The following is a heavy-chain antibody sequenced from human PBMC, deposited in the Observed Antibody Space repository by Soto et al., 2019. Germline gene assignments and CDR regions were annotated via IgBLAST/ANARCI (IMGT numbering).Heavy chain of an antibody. J-gene: IGHJ4*02. CDR2: IIPLLDTT. CDR3: ASSSSGPVKSYFDS. D-gene: IGHD3-10*01. V-gene: IGHV1-69*08. CDR1: GGTFSNDI. Sequence: SVKVSCKTSGGTFSNDIITWVRQAPGQGLEWMGRIIPLLDTTNYAQKFQGRVTITADKSTSTAYMELSSLRSEDTAVYYCASSSSGPVKSYFDSWGQGTLVTVSS.